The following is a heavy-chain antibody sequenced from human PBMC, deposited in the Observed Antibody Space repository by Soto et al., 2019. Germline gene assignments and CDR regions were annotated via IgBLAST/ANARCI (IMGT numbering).Heavy chain of an antibody. Sequence: LSLTCAISGDSVSSNSAAWNWIRQSPSRGLEWLGRTYYRSKWYNDYAVSVKSRITINPDTSKNQFSLQLNSVTPEDTAVYYCARTYYYDSSGLSLFDYWGQGTLVTVSS. CDR1: GDSVSSNSAA. V-gene: IGHV6-1*01. D-gene: IGHD3-22*01. CDR3: ARTYYYDSSGLSLFDY. CDR2: TYYRSKWYN. J-gene: IGHJ4*02.